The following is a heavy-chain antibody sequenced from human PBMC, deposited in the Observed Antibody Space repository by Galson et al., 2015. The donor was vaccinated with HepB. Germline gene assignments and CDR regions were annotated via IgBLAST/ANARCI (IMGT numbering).Heavy chain of an antibody. Sequence: SVKVSCKASGYTFNSYGISWVRQAPGQGLEWMGWIIAYNGHTNYLQKLKGRLTVTTDTSTTTAYMQLRSLTSDDTAVYYCARHSDSGSYFDSWGQGTLVTVSS. V-gene: IGHV1-18*01. CDR1: GYTFNSYG. D-gene: IGHD3-10*01. CDR2: IIAYNGHT. J-gene: IGHJ4*02. CDR3: ARHSDSGSYFDS.